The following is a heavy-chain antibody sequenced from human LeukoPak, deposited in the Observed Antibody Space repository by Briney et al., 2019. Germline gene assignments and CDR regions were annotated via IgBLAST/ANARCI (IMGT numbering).Heavy chain of an antibody. V-gene: IGHV4-38-2*01. J-gene: IGHJ4*02. CDR1: GYSISSGYY. Sequence: PSETLSLTCAVSGYSISSGYYWGWIRQPPGKGLEWIGSIYYSGSTYYNPSLKSRVTISVDTSKNQFSLKLSSVTAADTAVYYCARQAIFGVVISHFDYWGQGSLVTVSS. D-gene: IGHD3-3*01. CDR2: IYYSGST. CDR3: ARQAIFGVVISHFDY.